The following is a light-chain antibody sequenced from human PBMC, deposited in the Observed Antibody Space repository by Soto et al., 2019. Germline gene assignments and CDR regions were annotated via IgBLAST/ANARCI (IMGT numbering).Light chain of an antibody. Sequence: DIVMTQSPLSLAVTPGEPASISCSSSQSLRHSDGYRYLDWYLQKPGQSPHLLIYLGSSRASGVPDRFSGSGSGTDFTLENSRVEVEDVGVYYCMQTLRRPLTFGGGTKVEIK. CDR2: LGS. CDR3: MQTLRRPLT. J-gene: IGKJ4*01. V-gene: IGKV2-28*01. CDR1: QSLRHSDGYRY.